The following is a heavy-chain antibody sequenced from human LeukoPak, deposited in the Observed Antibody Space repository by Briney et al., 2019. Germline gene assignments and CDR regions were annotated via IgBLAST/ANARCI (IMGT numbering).Heavy chain of an antibody. CDR2: INHSGST. D-gene: IGHD3-10*01. Sequence: XWIRQPXXXXLEWXGEINHSGSTNYNPSLKSRVTISVDTSKNQFSLKLSSVTAADTAVYYCARGTYYYGSGTGAAFDIWGQGTMVTVSS. V-gene: IGHV4-34*01. CDR3: ARGTYYYGSGTGAAFDI. J-gene: IGHJ3*02.